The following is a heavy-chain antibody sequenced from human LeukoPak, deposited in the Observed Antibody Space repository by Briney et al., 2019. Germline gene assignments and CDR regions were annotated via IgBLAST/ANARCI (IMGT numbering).Heavy chain of an antibody. Sequence: PGGSLRLSCAASGFTFRNYWMIWVRQAPGKGLEWVANIKQDGNFTNYLDTEKGRFTISRDNAKNSLYLQMSSLRGEDTAIYYCARDADFSSGGGWYDAFDIWGQGTMVTVSS. CDR3: ARDADFSSGGGWYDAFDI. D-gene: IGHD6-19*01. J-gene: IGHJ3*02. CDR1: GFTFRNYW. CDR2: IKQDGNFT. V-gene: IGHV3-7*01.